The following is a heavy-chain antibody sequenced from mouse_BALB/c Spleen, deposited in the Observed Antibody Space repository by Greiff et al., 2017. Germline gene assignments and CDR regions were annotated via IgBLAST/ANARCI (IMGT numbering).Heavy chain of an antibody. CDR1: GYTFTSYW. CDR2: IDPSDSDT. J-gene: IGHJ3*01. D-gene: IGHD1-1*01. CDR3: ARWPYYGSSYWFAY. V-gene: IGHV1-69*02. Sequence: QVQLQQPGAELVKPGAPVKLSCKASGYTFTSYWMNWVKQRPGRGLEWIGRIDPSDSDTHYNQKFKDKATLTVDKSSSTAYKQLSSLTSEDSAVYYCARWPYYGSSYWFAYWGQGTLVTVSA.